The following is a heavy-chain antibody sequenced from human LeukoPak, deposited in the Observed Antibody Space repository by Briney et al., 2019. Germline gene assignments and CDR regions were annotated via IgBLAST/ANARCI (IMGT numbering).Heavy chain of an antibody. CDR2: LYTSGSA. Sequence: SETLSLTCTVSGGSISDYLRIWIRQPAGEGLEYIGRLYTSGSASYNPSLKSRVTMSVDKSKNQFSLKLNSVTAADTAVYYCARVGGAASTLTAFDIWGQGTMVTVSS. V-gene: IGHV4-4*07. CDR1: GGSISDYL. D-gene: IGHD2-2*01. CDR3: ARVGGAASTLTAFDI. J-gene: IGHJ3*02.